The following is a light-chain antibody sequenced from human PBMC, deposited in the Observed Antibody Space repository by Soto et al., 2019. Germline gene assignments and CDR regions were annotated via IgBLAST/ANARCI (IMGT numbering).Light chain of an antibody. CDR1: QGINSY. J-gene: IGKJ1*01. V-gene: IGKV1-39*01. Sequence: DIQLTQSPSSLSASVGDRVTITCRASQGINSYLNWYQQKPGKAPKLLIYAASSLQSGVPSRFSGSGSGTDFTLTISSLQPEDFATYYCQQSYSTLGTFGQGTKVDIK. CDR3: QQSYSTLGT. CDR2: AAS.